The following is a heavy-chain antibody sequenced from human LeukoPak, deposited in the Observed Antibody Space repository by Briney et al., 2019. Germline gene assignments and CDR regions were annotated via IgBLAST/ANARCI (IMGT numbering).Heavy chain of an antibody. CDR1: GFTFSSYT. J-gene: IGHJ4*02. CDR2: ISSSGSYI. Sequence: GGSLRLSCAASGFTFSSYTINWVRQAPGKGLEWVSSISSSGSYIYYADSVKGRFTVSRDNAKNSLYLQMKSLRAEDTAVYYCARDRGSRRYNNGYSEYWGQGTLVTLSS. CDR3: ARDRGSRRYNNGYSEY. D-gene: IGHD5-18*01. V-gene: IGHV3-21*01.